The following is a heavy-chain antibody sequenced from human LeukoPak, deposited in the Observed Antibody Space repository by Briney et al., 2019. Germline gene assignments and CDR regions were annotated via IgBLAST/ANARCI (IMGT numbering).Heavy chain of an antibody. Sequence: PSGTLSLTCTVSGGSISSYYWSWIRQPAGKGLEWIGRIYTSGSTNYNPSLKSRVTMSVDTSKNQFSLKLSSVTAADTAVYYCARGGWGSDYYYYYYYMDVWGKGTTVTVSS. J-gene: IGHJ6*03. V-gene: IGHV4-4*07. CDR1: GGSISSYY. D-gene: IGHD5-12*01. CDR3: ARGGWGSDYYYYYYYMDV. CDR2: IYTSGST.